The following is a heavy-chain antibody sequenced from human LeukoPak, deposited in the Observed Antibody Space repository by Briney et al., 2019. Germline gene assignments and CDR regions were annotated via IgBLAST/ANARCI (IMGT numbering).Heavy chain of an antibody. D-gene: IGHD3-3*01. CDR1: GYTFTSYD. V-gene: IGHV1-8*01. J-gene: IGHJ6*03. CDR2: MNPNSGNT. CDR3: ARVPTYYDFWSGYYTWGEYYYYMDV. Sequence: GASVKVSCKASGYTFTSYDINWVRQATGRGLEWMGWMNPNSGNTGYAQKFQGRVTMTRNTSISTAYMELSSLRSEDTAVYYCARVPTYYDFWSGYYTWGEYYYYMDVWGKGTTVTVSS.